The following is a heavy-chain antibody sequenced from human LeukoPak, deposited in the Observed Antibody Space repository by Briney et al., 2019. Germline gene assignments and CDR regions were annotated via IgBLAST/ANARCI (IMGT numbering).Heavy chain of an antibody. Sequence: ASVKVSCKASGFTFTGYYMEWVRQAPGQRLEWMGWINAGNGNTKYSQEFQGRVTITRDTSASTAYMELSSLRSEDMAVYYCARGVVTMGPVGIYHYYYMDVWGKGTTVTVSS. D-gene: IGHD3-10*01. V-gene: IGHV1-3*03. CDR1: GFTFTGYY. CDR3: ARGVVTMGPVGIYHYYYMDV. CDR2: INAGNGNT. J-gene: IGHJ6*03.